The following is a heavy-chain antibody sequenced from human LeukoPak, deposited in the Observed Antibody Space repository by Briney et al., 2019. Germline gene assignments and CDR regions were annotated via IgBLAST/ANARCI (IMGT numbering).Heavy chain of an antibody. CDR2: IKQDGSKK. CDR1: GFPFSSYW. D-gene: IGHD5-18*01. V-gene: IGHV3-7*01. Sequence: GGSLRLSCVASGFPFSSYWMTWVRQAPGKGLEWVANIKQDGSKKSYVDSVKGRFTISRDNAKNSLYLQMNSLRAEDTAVYYCARVVIVDTAMVDYWGQGTLVTVSS. J-gene: IGHJ4*02. CDR3: ARVVIVDTAMVDY.